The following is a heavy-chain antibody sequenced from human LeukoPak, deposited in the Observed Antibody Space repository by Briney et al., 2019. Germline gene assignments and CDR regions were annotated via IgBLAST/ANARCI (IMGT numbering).Heavy chain of an antibody. CDR2: ISWNSGSI. CDR1: GFTFDDYA. J-gene: IGHJ4*02. D-gene: IGHD1-26*01. V-gene: IGHV3-9*01. CDR3: VRDRGTYRPIDY. Sequence: GGSLRLSCAASGFTFDDYAMHWVRQAPGKGLEWVSGISWNSGSIGYADSVKGRFTTSRDNAKNSLYLQMNSLRAEDTAIYYCVRDRGTYRPIDYWGQGTLVTVSS.